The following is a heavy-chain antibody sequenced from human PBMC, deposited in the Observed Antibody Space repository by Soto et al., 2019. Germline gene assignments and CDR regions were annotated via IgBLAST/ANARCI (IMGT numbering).Heavy chain of an antibody. CDR2: ISGSGGST. D-gene: IGHD1-26*01. CDR3: AKDPTAKDAFDI. J-gene: IGHJ3*02. Sequence: EVQLLESGGGLVQPGGSLRLSCAASGFTFSSYAMSWVRQAPGKGLEWVSAISGSGGSTYYADSVKGRFTISRDNSKNTLYLKMNSLRSEDTAVYYCAKDPTAKDAFDIWGQGTMVTVSS. V-gene: IGHV3-23*01. CDR1: GFTFSSYA.